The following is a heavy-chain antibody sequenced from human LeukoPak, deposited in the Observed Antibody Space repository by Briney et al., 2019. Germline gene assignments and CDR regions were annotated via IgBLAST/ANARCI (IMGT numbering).Heavy chain of an antibody. CDR2: INPNSGGT. D-gene: IGHD6-13*01. V-gene: IGHV1-2*02. CDR1: GYTFTGYY. Sequence: ASVKVSCKASGYTFTGYYMHWVRQAPGQGLEWMGWINPNSGGTNYAQKFQGRVTMTRDTSISTAYMELSRLRSEDTAVYYCARDGTAGQQLENFDYWGQGTLVTVSS. CDR3: ARDGTAGQQLENFDY. J-gene: IGHJ4*02.